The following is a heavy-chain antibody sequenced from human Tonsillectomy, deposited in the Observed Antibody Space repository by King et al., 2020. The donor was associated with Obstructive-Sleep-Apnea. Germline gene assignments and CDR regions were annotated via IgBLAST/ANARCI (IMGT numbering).Heavy chain of an antibody. CDR1: GFTFSSYA. J-gene: IGHJ4*02. CDR2: ISYDGNNK. Sequence: VQLVESGGGVVQPGRSLRLSCAGSGFTFSSYAMHWVRQAPGKGLEWVAIISYDGNNKYYADSVKGRLTKNTLYLQMNSLRAEDTAMYYCARDLDPLGASGGEFEYWGQGTLVTVSS. V-gene: IGHV3-30-3*01. CDR3: ARDLDPLGASGGEFEY. D-gene: IGHD3-16*01.